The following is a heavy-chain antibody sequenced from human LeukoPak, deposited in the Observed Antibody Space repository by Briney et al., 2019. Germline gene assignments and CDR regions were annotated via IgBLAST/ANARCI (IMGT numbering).Heavy chain of an antibody. J-gene: IGHJ4*02. CDR3: ARDPDNNSWYVIFDY. V-gene: IGHV1-69*13. CDR2: IIPIFGTA. D-gene: IGHD6-13*01. Sequence: SVKVSCKASGGTFSSYAISWVRQAPGQGLEWMGGIIPIFGTANYAQKFQGRVTITADESTSTAYMELSSLRSDDTAVYYCARDPDNNSWYVIFDYWGQGSLVTVSS. CDR1: GGTFSSYA.